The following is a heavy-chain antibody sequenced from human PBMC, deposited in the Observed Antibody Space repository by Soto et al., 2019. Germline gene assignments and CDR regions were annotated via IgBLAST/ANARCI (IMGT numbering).Heavy chain of an antibody. CDR2: IYYSGSI. D-gene: IGHD6-6*01. V-gene: IGHV4-59*01. CDR3: ARYSSSSSWLDP. Sequence: PSETLSLTCTVSGGSISSYYWSWIRQPPGKGLERIGYIYYSGSINYNPSLKSRVTISVDTTKNQFSLKLSSVTAADTAVYYCARYSSSSSWLDPWGQGTLVTVSS. J-gene: IGHJ5*02. CDR1: GGSISSYY.